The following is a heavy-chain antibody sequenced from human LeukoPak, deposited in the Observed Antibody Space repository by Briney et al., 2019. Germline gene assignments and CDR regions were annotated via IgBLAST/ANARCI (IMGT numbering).Heavy chain of an antibody. Sequence: PSETLSLTCAVYGGSFSGYYWSWIRQPPGKGLEWIGEISHSGSTDYNPSLKSRVTISVDTSKNQFSLKLSSVTAADTAVYYCARDSRQQLGDYWGQGTLVTVSS. J-gene: IGHJ4*02. V-gene: IGHV4-34*01. CDR2: ISHSGST. CDR1: GGSFSGYY. D-gene: IGHD6-13*01. CDR3: ARDSRQQLGDY.